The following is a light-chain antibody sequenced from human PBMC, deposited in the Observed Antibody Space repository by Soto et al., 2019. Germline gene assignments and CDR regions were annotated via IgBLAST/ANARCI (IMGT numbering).Light chain of an antibody. CDR2: DAS. J-gene: IGKJ1*01. CDR3: QQRSNWPWT. Sequence: EMVLTQSPATRSLSPGERATLSCRASQSVTSYLAWYQQKPGQAPRLLIYDASNRATGIPDRFSGSGSGTDFTLTISSLEPEDFAVYYCQQRSNWPWTFGQGTKVEI. CDR1: QSVTSY. V-gene: IGKV3-11*01.